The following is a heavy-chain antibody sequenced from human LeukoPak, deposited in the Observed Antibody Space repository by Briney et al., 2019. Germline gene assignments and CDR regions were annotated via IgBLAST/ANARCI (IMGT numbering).Heavy chain of an antibody. J-gene: IGHJ2*01. Sequence: GGSLRLSYAASGFPFENAWMNWVRQAPGKGLEWVGRIKSKSGGGTIDYAAPVKGRFIISRDDSKNTLYLQMDNLKTEDTAVYYCTTKQLWGRGTLVTVSS. CDR1: GFPFENAW. CDR2: IKSKSGGGTI. CDR3: TTKQL. V-gene: IGHV3-15*07.